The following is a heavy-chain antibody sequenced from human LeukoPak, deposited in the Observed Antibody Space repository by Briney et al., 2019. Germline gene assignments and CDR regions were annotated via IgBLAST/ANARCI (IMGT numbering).Heavy chain of an antibody. CDR1: GFTFSSYS. D-gene: IGHD1-14*01. CDR2: ISSSSSTI. CDR3: ARDRGRGWDSEPFDY. J-gene: IGHJ4*02. Sequence: PGGSLRLSCAASGFTFSSYSMNWVRQAPGKGLEWVSYISSSSSTIYYADSVKGRFTISRDNAKNSLYPQMNSLRAEDTAVYYCARDRGRGWDSEPFDYWGQGTLVTVSS. V-gene: IGHV3-48*01.